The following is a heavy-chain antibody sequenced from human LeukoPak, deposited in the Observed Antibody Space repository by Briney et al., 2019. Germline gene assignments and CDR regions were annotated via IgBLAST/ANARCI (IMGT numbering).Heavy chain of an antibody. V-gene: IGHV3-73*01. D-gene: IGHD3-10*01. Sequence: GGSLKLSCAASGFTFSGSAMHWVRQASGKGLEWVGRIRSKANSYATAYAASVKGRFTISRDDSKNTAYLQMNSLKTEDTAVYYCTRLRALGSSKGGGYWGQGTLVTVSS. CDR2: IRSKANSYAT. J-gene: IGHJ4*02. CDR3: TRLRALGSSKGGGY. CDR1: GFTFSGSA.